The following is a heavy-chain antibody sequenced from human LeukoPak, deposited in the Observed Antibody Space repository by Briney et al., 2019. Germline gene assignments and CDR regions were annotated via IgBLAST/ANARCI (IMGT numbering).Heavy chain of an antibody. Sequence: GASVKLSCKASGYTFTSYYINWVRQATGQGFEWMGWMNPNSGNTGYAQKFQGRVTMTRNTSISTAYMELSSLRSEDTAVYYCAVTVQLDLTEPLYYYYGMDVWGQGTTVTVSS. J-gene: IGHJ6*02. CDR2: MNPNSGNT. D-gene: IGHD1-1*01. V-gene: IGHV1-8*01. CDR3: AVTVQLDLTEPLYYYYGMDV. CDR1: GYTFTSYY.